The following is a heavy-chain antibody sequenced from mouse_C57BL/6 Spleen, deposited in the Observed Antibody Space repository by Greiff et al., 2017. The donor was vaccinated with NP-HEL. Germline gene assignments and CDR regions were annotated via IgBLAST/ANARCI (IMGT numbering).Heavy chain of an antibody. CDR3: ASFYSNYGAY. V-gene: IGHV2-6*01. D-gene: IGHD2-5*01. J-gene: IGHJ3*01. CDR2: IWGVGST. CDR1: GFSLTSYG. Sequence: VMLVESGPGLVAPSQSLSITCTVSGFSLTSYGVDWVRQSPGKGLEWLGVIWGVGSTNYNSALKSRLSISKDNSKSQVFLKMNSLQTDDTAMYYCASFYSNYGAYWGQGTLVTVSA.